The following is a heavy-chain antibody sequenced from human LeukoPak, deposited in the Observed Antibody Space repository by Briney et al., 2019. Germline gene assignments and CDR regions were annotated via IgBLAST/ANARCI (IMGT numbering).Heavy chain of an antibody. V-gene: IGHV4-34*01. CDR1: GGSSSGYY. Sequence: NPSETLSLTCAVYGGSSSGYYWSWIRQPPGKGMEWIGEINHSGSTNYNPSLKSRVTISVDTSKNQFSLKLSSVTVADAAVYYCARVFTAAGPYNWFDPWGQGTLVTVSS. CDR2: INHSGST. J-gene: IGHJ5*02. D-gene: IGHD6-13*01. CDR3: ARVFTAAGPYNWFDP.